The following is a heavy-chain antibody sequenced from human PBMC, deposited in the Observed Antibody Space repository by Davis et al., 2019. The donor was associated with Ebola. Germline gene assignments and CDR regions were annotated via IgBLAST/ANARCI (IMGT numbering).Heavy chain of an antibody. CDR3: AIGAAPVDF. Sequence: SETLSLTCTVSGGSIRKSGYHWGWIRQPPGKGLEWIGSIYYSGTTYYNPSLKSRVTISVDRSKNQFSLKLSSVTAADTAVYYCAIGAAPVDFWGQGALVTVSS. CDR2: IYYSGTT. D-gene: IGHD4-17*01. J-gene: IGHJ4*02. CDR1: GGSIRKSGYH. V-gene: IGHV4-39*01.